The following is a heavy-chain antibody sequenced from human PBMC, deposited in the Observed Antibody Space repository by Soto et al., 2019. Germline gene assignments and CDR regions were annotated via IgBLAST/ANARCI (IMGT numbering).Heavy chain of an antibody. V-gene: IGHV1-69*15. D-gene: IGHD3-10*02. J-gene: IGHJ3*02. Sequence: QVQLVQSGAEVKKPGSSVKVSCKGSEGTFSKYAITWVRQAPGQGLEWMGTIIPIFDTSTNAQKFQGRVTISADESRITACIEVSSLTSEDTAVYCCARPLTLSSSGELDAFDTWGQGTMVTVSS. CDR1: EGTFSKYA. CDR2: IIPIFDTS. CDR3: ARPLTLSSSGELDAFDT.